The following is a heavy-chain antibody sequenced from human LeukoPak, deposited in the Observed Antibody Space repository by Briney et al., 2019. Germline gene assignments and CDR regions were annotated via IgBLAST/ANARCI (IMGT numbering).Heavy chain of an antibody. CDR3: ARGFYDFWSGFP. Sequence: QPGESLRLSCAASGFTSSSYAMSWVRQAPGKGLEWVASISGDGANTNYAESVKGRFTISRDNSKSTLYLQMNSLTGEDTAIYYCARGFYDFWSGFPWGQGTLVTVSS. D-gene: IGHD3-3*01. J-gene: IGHJ5*02. CDR2: ISGDGANT. V-gene: IGHV3-23*01. CDR1: GFTSSSYA.